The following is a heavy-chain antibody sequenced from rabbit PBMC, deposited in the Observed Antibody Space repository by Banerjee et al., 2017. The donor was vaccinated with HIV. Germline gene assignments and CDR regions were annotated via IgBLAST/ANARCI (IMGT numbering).Heavy chain of an antibody. D-gene: IGHD4-1*01. CDR2: IATGDGST. CDR3: ARDLAGVIGWNFNL. Sequence: GKGLEWIGCIATGDGSTYYASWAKGRFTITRSTSLSTVTLQLTSLTAADTATYFCARDLAGVIGWNFNLWGPGTLVTVS. V-gene: IGHV1S47*01. J-gene: IGHJ4*01.